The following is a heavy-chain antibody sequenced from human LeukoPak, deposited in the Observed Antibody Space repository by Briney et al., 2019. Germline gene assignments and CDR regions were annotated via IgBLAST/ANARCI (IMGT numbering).Heavy chain of an antibody. CDR3: ASLYGDYFALYYYYYMDV. V-gene: IGHV4-38-2*02. D-gene: IGHD4-17*01. CDR1: GYSISSGYY. Sequence: SETLSLTCTVSGYSISSGYYWGWIRQPPGKGLEWIGSIYHSGSTYYNPSLKSRVTISVDTSKNQFSLKLSSVTAADTAVYYCASLYGDYFALYYYYYMDVWGKGTTVTVSS. J-gene: IGHJ6*03. CDR2: IYHSGST.